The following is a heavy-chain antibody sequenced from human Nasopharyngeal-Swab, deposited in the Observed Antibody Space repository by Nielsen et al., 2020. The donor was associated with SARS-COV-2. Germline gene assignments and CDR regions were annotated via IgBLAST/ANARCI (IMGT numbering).Heavy chain of an antibody. D-gene: IGHD2-15*01. CDR3: AKGGHCGGGSCYSLPYNYYFGMDV. V-gene: IGHV3-23*01. CDR1: GFTLSSYA. Sequence: GGSLRLSCEASGFTLSSYAMTWVRQAPGKGLEWVSGISDNGGSTNYAGSVKGRFTISRDESKNTVYLQMNSLRAEDSAIYYCAKGGHCGGGSCYSLPYNYYFGMDVWGQGTTVTASS. J-gene: IGHJ6*02. CDR2: ISDNGGST.